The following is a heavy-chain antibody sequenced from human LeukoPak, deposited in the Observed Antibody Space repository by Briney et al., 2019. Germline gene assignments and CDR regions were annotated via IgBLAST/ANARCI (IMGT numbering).Heavy chain of an antibody. V-gene: IGHV3-30*03. J-gene: IGHJ4*02. Sequence: GGSLRLSCAASGFTFSRFGIHWVRQAPGKGQEWAAVISYDGSNKYYADSVKGRFTISRDNSKNTLYLQMNSLRAEDTAVYYCARVKYYYDSSGYYEYYFDYWGQGTLVTVSS. CDR3: ARVKYYYDSSGYYEYYFDY. D-gene: IGHD3-22*01. CDR2: ISYDGSNK. CDR1: GFTFSRFG.